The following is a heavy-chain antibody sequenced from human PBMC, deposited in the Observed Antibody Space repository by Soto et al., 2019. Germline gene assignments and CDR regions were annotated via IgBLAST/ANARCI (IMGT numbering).Heavy chain of an antibody. D-gene: IGHD2-2*01. CDR2: IYHSGST. CDR3: ARVPDR. Sequence: SATLSLTCAVSSFSIRSGGYSWSWIRQPPGKGLEWIGYIYHSGSTYYNPSLKSRVTISVDRSKNQFSLKLSSVTAADTAVYYCARVPDRWGQGTLVTVS. J-gene: IGHJ5*02. V-gene: IGHV4-30-2*01. CDR1: SFSIRSGGYS.